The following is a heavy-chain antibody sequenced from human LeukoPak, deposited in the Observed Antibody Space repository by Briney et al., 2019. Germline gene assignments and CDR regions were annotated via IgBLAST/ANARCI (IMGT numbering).Heavy chain of an antibody. D-gene: IGHD6-6*01. J-gene: IGHJ6*03. CDR3: ARGDLVRGYYYMDV. Sequence: GASVKVSCKASGYTFTGYYMHWVRQAPGQGLEWMGWINPNSGGTNYAQKFQGKVTMTRDTSISTAYMELSRLRSDGTAVYYCARGDLVRGYYYMDVWGKGTTVTVSS. CDR2: INPNSGGT. CDR1: GYTFTGYY. V-gene: IGHV1-2*02.